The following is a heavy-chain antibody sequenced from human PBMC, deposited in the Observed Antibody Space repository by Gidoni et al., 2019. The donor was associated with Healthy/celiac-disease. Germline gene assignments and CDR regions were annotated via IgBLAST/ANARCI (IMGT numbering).Heavy chain of an antibody. CDR1: GFTFSSYS. Sequence: EVQLVESGGGLVKPGGSLRLSCAASGFTFSSYSMNWVRQAPGKGLEWVSSISSSSSYIYYADSVKGRFTISRDNAKNSLYLQMNSLRAEDTAVYYCARVEILGVTAIPYYYYYGMDVWGQGTTVTVSS. CDR3: ARVEILGVTAIPYYYYYGMDV. V-gene: IGHV3-21*01. CDR2: ISSSSSYI. D-gene: IGHD2-21*02. J-gene: IGHJ6*02.